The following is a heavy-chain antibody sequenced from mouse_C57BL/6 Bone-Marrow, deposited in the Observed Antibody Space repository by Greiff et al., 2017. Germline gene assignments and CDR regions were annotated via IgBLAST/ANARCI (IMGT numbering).Heavy chain of an antibody. CDR1: GYTFTSYW. V-gene: IGHV1-64*01. D-gene: IGHD1-1*01. J-gene: IGHJ4*01. Sequence: VQLQQSGAELVKPGASVKLSCKASGYTFTSYWMHWVKQRPGQGLEWIGMIHPNSGSTNYNEKFKSKATLTVDKSSSTAYMQLSSLTSEDSAVYYCASHYYGSSYYAMGYWGQGTSVTVSS. CDR3: ASHYYGSSYYAMGY. CDR2: IHPNSGST.